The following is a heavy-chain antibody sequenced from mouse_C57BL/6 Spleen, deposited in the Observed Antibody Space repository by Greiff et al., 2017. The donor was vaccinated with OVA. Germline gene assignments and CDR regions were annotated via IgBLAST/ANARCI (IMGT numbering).Heavy chain of an antibody. J-gene: IGHJ2*01. CDR1: GYSITSGYY. V-gene: IGHV3-6*01. Sequence: EVKLQESGPGLVKPSQSLSLTCSVPGYSITSGYYWNWIRQFPGNKLEWMGYNSYDGSHNYNPSLKNRISITRDTSKNQFFLKLNSLTTEDTATYYCARGDYDYYFDYWGQGTTLTVSS. D-gene: IGHD2-4*01. CDR3: ARGDYDYYFDY. CDR2: NSYDGSH.